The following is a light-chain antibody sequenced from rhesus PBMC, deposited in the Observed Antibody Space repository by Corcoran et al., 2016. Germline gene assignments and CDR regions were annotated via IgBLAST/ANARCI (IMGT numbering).Light chain of an antibody. Sequence: DIQMTQSPSSLSASVGDTVTITCQASQGISKYLAWYQQKPGKAPKLLIDNTSTVESGVPSRFSGTVSGTEFTLSRRSLQTEDFATYYGQQHNSYPWTFGQGTKVEVK. CDR1: QGISKY. V-gene: IGKV1-25*01. J-gene: IGKJ1*01. CDR3: QQHNSYPWT. CDR2: NTS.